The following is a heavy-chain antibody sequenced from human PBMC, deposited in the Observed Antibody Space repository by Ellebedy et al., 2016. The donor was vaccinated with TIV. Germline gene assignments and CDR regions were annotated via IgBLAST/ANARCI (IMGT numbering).Heavy chain of an antibody. V-gene: IGHV4-59*08. J-gene: IGHJ6*02. CDR1: RGSINSYY. D-gene: IGHD1-1*01. Sequence: MPSETLSLTCTVSRGSINSYYWSWIRQPPWKGLEWIGYIHHSGSTNYTPSLQSRVTISIDTSKNHFSLKLNSVTAADTAVYYCARHTTDYYGLEDWGQGTTVTVSS. CDR2: IHHSGST. CDR3: ARHTTDYYGLED.